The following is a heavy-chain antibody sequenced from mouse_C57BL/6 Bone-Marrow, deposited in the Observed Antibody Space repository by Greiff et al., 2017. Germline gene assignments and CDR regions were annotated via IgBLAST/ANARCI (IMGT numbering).Heavy chain of an antibody. CDR1: GFNIKNTY. CDR2: IDPANGNT. CDR3: APFEYGGFAY. Sequence: EVQLQQSVAELVRPGASVKLSCTASGFNIKNTYMLWVKQRPEQGLEWIGRIDPANGNTKYAPKFQGKATITADTSSNTAYLQLSSLTSEDTAIYYCAPFEYGGFAYWGQGTLVTVSA. J-gene: IGHJ3*01. V-gene: IGHV14-3*01. D-gene: IGHD5-1*01.